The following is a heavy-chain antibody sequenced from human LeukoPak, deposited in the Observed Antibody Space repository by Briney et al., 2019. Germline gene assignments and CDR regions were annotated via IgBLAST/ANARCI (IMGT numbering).Heavy chain of an antibody. Sequence: SETLSLTCAVYGGSFSGYYWSWIRQPPGKGLEWIGEINHSGSTNYNPSLKSRVTISVDTSKNQFSLKLSSVTAADTAVYYCARGRYDILTGYYYYYGMDVWGKGTTVTVSS. CDR3: ARGRYDILTGYYYYYGMDV. D-gene: IGHD3-9*01. CDR2: INHSGST. CDR1: GGSFSGYY. V-gene: IGHV4-34*01. J-gene: IGHJ6*04.